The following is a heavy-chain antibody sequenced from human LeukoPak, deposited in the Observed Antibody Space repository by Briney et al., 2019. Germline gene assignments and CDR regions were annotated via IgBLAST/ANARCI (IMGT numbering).Heavy chain of an antibody. CDR1: GASISSTNW. J-gene: IGHJ5*02. D-gene: IGHD2-2*01. V-gene: IGHV4-4*02. CDR2: IHHSGGA. Sequence: ASGTLSLTCAVSGASISSTNWWNWVRQSPEKGLEWIGEIHHSGGARYNPSLKSRVTISIDKSKNQFPLRLTSVAAADTAFYYCARAQEGCSAASCYLEPWGQGALVTVSS. CDR3: ARAQEGCSAASCYLEP.